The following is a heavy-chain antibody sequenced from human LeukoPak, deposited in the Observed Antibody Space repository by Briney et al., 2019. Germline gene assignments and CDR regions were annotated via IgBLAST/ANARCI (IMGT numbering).Heavy chain of an antibody. CDR2: IYPGDSDS. V-gene: IGHV5-51*01. Sequence: GESLKISCKGSGYSFTSYWIGWVRQMPGKGLEWMGIIYPGDSDSRYSPSFQGQVTISADKSISTAYLQWSSLKASDTAMYYCARLLCSGGSCDPYFQHWGQGTLVTVSS. D-gene: IGHD2-15*01. CDR3: ARLLCSGGSCDPYFQH. J-gene: IGHJ1*01. CDR1: GYSFTSYW.